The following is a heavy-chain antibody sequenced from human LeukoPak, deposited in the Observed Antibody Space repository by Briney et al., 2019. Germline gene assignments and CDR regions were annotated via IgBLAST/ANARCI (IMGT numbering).Heavy chain of an antibody. CDR1: GFPFSSYW. CDR3: TRVGYIDGGIDY. Sequence: GGSLRLSCVASGFPFSSYWMTWVRQAPGKGLEWVANIKQDGSKKSYVDSVKGRFTISRDNAKNSLYLQMNSLRAEDTAIYYCTRVGYIDGGIDYWGQGTLVTVSS. J-gene: IGHJ4*02. D-gene: IGHD5-24*01. V-gene: IGHV3-7*04. CDR2: IKQDGSKK.